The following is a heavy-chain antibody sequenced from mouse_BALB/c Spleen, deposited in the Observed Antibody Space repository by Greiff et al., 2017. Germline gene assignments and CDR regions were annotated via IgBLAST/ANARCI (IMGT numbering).Heavy chain of an antibody. CDR2: ISSGGST. CDR1: GFTFSSYA. CDR3: ARDYYGYY. J-gene: IGHJ2*01. D-gene: IGHD1-2*01. Sequence: EVKVVESGGGLLKPGGSLKLSCAASGFTFSSYAMSWVRQTPEKRLEWVASISSGGSTYYPDSVKGRFTISRDNARNILYLQMSSLRSEDTAMYYCARDYYGYYWGQGTTLTVSS. V-gene: IGHV5-6-5*01.